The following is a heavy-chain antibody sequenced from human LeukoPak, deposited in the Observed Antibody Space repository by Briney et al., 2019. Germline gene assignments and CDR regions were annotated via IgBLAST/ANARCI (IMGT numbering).Heavy chain of an antibody. D-gene: IGHD3-10*01. CDR1: GFTFSLYW. CDR3: AKARPGDTFDF. J-gene: IGHJ4*02. V-gene: IGHV3-7*01. CDR2: IMKDGSEN. Sequence: GGSLRLSCAASGFTFSLYWMNWVRQAPGKGLEWVASIMKDGSENYYVDSVKGRFTISRDNAKDSLYLQMNSLRAEDTAVYYCAKARPGDTFDFWGQGTLVTVSS.